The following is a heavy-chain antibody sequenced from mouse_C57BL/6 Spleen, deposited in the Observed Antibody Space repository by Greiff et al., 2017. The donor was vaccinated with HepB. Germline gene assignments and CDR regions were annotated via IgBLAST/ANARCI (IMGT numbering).Heavy chain of an antibody. D-gene: IGHD2-4*01. CDR2: ISYDGSN. Sequence: VQLQQSGPGLVKPSQSLSLTCSVTGYSITSGYYWNWIRQFPGNKLEWMGYISYDGSNNYNPSLKNRISITRDTSKNQFFLKLNSVTTEDTATYYCAREEGLPWYFDVWGTGTTVTVSS. CDR3: AREEGLPWYFDV. CDR1: GYSITSGYY. J-gene: IGHJ1*03. V-gene: IGHV3-6*01.